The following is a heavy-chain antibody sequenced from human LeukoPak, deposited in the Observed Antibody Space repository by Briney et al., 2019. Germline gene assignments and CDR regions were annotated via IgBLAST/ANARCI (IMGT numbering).Heavy chain of an antibody. V-gene: IGHV3-33*03. CDR3: AGEFSGAREV. CDR2: IWSDGSNQ. Sequence: GGSLRLSCAASGITFSASGMHWVRQAPGKGLEWVAMIWSDGSNQYYADSVKGRFTISRDNAKNTVYLQMNSLGVDDTAIYFCAGEFSGAREVWGQGTMVTVSS. J-gene: IGHJ3*01. D-gene: IGHD3-10*01. CDR1: GITFSASG.